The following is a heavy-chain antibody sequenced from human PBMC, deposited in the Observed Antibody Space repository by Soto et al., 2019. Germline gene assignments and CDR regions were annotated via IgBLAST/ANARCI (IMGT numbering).Heavy chain of an antibody. V-gene: IGHV4-34*01. CDR3: ARDKITGLFAY. CDR1: GGSFSGYY. CDR2: INHGGST. J-gene: IGHJ4*02. Sequence: SETLSLTCAVYGGSFSGYYWTWIRQPPGTGLEWIGEINHGGSTNYNPSLKSRVTISVDTSKNQFSLKLTSVTAADTAVYYCARDKITGLFAYWGQATLVT. D-gene: IGHD2-8*02.